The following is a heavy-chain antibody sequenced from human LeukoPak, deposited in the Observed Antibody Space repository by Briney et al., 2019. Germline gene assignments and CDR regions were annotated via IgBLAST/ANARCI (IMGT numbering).Heavy chain of an antibody. CDR3: ARRVLMDV. J-gene: IGHJ6*03. V-gene: IGHV4-61*09. CDR2: IYRSGST. Sequence: SETLSLTCTVSGGSISSGSYYWSWIRQPVGKRLEWIGHIYRSGSTNYNPSLKSRVTISVDTSKNQFSLKLSSVTAADTAVYYCARRVLMDVWGKGTTVTVSS. CDR1: GGSISSGSYY.